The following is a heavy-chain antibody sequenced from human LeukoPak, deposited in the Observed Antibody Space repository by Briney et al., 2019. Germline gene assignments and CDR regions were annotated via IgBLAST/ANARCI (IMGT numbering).Heavy chain of an antibody. J-gene: IGHJ4*02. Sequence: GGSLRLSCAASGFTFSNYAMTWVRQAPGKGLEWVSAFSAGGGRTYYADSVRGRFTISRDNSKNMLYLQMNSLRAEDTAVYYCARDLGYCTNGVCHTRFDYWGQGTLVAVSS. V-gene: IGHV3-23*01. D-gene: IGHD2-8*01. CDR3: ARDLGYCTNGVCHTRFDY. CDR2: FSAGGGRT. CDR1: GFTFSNYA.